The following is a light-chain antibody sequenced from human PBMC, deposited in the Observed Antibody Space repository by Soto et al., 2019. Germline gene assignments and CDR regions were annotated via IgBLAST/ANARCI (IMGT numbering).Light chain of an antibody. Sequence: QTVLTQPPSVSAAPVQKVTISCSGSSSNIGNNYVSWYQQLPGTAPKLLIYDNNKRPSGIPDRFSGSKSGTSATLGITGLQTGDEADYYCGTWDSRLSGVVFGGGTKVTVL. V-gene: IGLV1-51*01. CDR2: DNN. CDR3: GTWDSRLSGVV. J-gene: IGLJ2*01. CDR1: SSNIGNNY.